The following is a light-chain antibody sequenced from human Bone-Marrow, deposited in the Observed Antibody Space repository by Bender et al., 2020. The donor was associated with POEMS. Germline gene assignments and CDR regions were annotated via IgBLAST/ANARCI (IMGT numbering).Light chain of an antibody. CDR2: EVS. CDR1: SSDVGGYDY. CDR3: SSYTGSSTHYV. J-gene: IGLJ1*01. V-gene: IGLV2-14*01. Sequence: QSALTQPASVSGSPGQSITISCTGTSSDVGGYDYVSWYQQYPGKAPKLMIYEVSDRPSGVSNRFSGSKSGNTASLTISGLQAEDEADYYCSSYTGSSTHYVFGTGTKVTVL.